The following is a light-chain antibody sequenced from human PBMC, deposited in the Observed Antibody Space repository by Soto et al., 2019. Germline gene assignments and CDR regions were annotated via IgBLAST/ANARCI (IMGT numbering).Light chain of an antibody. V-gene: IGLV2-14*01. CDR3: SSYTSSSTYV. Sequence: QSALTQPASVSGSPGQSITISCTGTSSDVGGYNYVSWYQPHPGKAPKLMIYEVSNRPSGVSNRFSGSKSGNTASLTISGLRAEDEADYYCSSYTSSSTYVFGTGTKLTVL. J-gene: IGLJ1*01. CDR2: EVS. CDR1: SSDVGGYNY.